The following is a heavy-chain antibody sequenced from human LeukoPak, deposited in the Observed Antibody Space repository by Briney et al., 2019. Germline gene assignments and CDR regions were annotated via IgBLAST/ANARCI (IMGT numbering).Heavy chain of an antibody. CDR3: ARVMIVVPGAFDI. V-gene: IGHV4-34*01. Sequence: TSETLSLTCAVYGGSFSGYYWSWIRQPPGKGLEWIGEINHSGSTNYNPSLKSRVTISVDTSKNQFSLKLSSVTAADTAVYYCARVMIVVPGAFDIWGQGTMVTVSS. J-gene: IGHJ3*02. CDR2: INHSGST. CDR1: GGSFSGYY. D-gene: IGHD3-22*01.